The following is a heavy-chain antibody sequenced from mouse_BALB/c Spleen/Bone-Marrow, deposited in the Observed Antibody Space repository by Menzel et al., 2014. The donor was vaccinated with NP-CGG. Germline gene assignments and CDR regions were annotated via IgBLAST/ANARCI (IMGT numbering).Heavy chain of an antibody. Sequence: EVKLVESGGGLVQPGDSLRLSCATSGFTFSDFYMEWVRQPPGKRLEWIAASRNKAKHYTTEYSASVKGRFIVSRDTSQSILYLQMNALRAEDTANYYCARDVGYGNYFVYWGQGTLVTVSA. D-gene: IGHD2-10*02. J-gene: IGHJ3*01. CDR1: GFTFSDFY. CDR2: SRNKAKHYTT. CDR3: ARDVGYGNYFVY. V-gene: IGHV7-1*02.